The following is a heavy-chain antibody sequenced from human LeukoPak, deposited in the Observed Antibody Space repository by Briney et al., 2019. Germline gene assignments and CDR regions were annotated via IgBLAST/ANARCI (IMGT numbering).Heavy chain of an antibody. Sequence: GGSLRLSCAASGFTFSSYAMSWVRQAPGKGLEWVSGISGSGTDTDHADSVKGRSTISRENSKNTLYLQMNSLRAEDTAVYYCAKGLYHYYGSGSYTLDYWGQGTLVTVSS. J-gene: IGHJ4*02. CDR3: AKGLYHYYGSGSYTLDY. CDR2: ISGSGTDT. V-gene: IGHV3-23*01. CDR1: GFTFSSYA. D-gene: IGHD3-10*01.